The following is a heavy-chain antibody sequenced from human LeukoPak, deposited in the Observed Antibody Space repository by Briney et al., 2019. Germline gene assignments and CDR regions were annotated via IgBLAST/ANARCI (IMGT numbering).Heavy chain of an antibody. J-gene: IGHJ5*02. CDR2: INPNSGGT. V-gene: IGHV1-2*02. D-gene: IGHD3-10*01. Sequence: ASVKVSCKASGYTFTGYYMHWVRQAPGQGLEWMGWINPNSGGTNYAQKFQGRVTMTRDTSISTAYMELSRLRSDDTAVYYCARVWFGEIGWFDPWGQGTLATVSS. CDR1: GYTFTGYY. CDR3: ARVWFGEIGWFDP.